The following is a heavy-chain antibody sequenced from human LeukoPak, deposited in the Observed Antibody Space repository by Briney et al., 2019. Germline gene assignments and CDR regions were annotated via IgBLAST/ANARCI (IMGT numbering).Heavy chain of an antibody. CDR1: GGSISSYY. CDR2: IYTSGST. J-gene: IGHJ4*02. D-gene: IGHD3-22*01. V-gene: IGHV4-4*07. Sequence: SETLSLTCTVSGGSISSYYWSWIRQPAGKGLEWIGRIYTSGSTNYNPSLKSRVTISLDRSKNQFSLKLSSVTAADTAVYYCARGGYDNFDYWGQGTLVTVSS. CDR3: ARGGYDNFDY.